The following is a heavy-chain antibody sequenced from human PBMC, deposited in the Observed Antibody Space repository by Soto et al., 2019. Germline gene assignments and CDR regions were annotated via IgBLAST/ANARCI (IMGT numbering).Heavy chain of an antibody. CDR2: ISSSSSYI. D-gene: IGHD3-10*01. V-gene: IGHV3-21*01. J-gene: IGHJ4*02. Sequence: LRLSCAASGFTFSSYSMNWVRQAPGKGLEWVSSISSSSSYIYYADSVKGRFTISRDNAKNSLYLQMNSLRAEDTAVYYCARDPNTMVRGGYFDYWGQGTLVTVSS. CDR3: ARDPNTMVRGGYFDY. CDR1: GFTFSSYS.